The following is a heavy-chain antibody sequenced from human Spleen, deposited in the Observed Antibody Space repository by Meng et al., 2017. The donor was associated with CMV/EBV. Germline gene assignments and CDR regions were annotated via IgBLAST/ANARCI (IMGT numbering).Heavy chain of an antibody. CDR3: ARDAYCSSTSCYLGAGFFDY. CDR1: GGTFSTYA. J-gene: IGHJ4*02. Sequence: SVKVSCKASGGTFSTYAISWVRQAPGQGLEWMGRIIPIFGTAIHAPKFQGRVTITTDESTSTAYMELSSLRSEDTAVYYCARDAYCSSTSCYLGAGFFDYWGQGTLVTVSS. V-gene: IGHV1-69*05. D-gene: IGHD2-2*01. CDR2: IIPIFGTA.